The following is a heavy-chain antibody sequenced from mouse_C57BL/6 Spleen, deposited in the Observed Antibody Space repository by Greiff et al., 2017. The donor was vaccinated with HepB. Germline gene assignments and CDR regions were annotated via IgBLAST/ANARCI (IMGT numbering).Heavy chain of an antibody. J-gene: IGHJ4*01. CDR3: ARRFSFITAMDY. CDR2: INPSNGGT. D-gene: IGHD1-1*01. CDR1: GYTLTSYW. V-gene: IGHV1-53*01. Sequence: QVQLQQPGPELVKPGASVKLSCKASGYTLTSYWMHWVKQRPGQGLEWIGNINPSNGGTNYNEKFKSKATLTVDKYSSTAYMQISSLTSEDSAVYYCARRFSFITAMDYWGQGTSVTVSS.